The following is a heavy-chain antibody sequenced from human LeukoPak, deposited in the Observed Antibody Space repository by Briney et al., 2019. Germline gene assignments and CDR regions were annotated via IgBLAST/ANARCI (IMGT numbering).Heavy chain of an antibody. CDR3: ARGSLVMADY. V-gene: IGHV4-34*01. Sequence: SETPSLTCAVYGGSFSGYYWSWIRQPPGKGLEWIGEINHSGGTNYNPSLKSRVTISVDTSKNQFSLKLSSVTAADTAVYYCARGSLVMADYWGQGTLVTVSS. CDR2: INHSGGT. J-gene: IGHJ4*02. D-gene: IGHD3-22*01. CDR1: GGSFSGYY.